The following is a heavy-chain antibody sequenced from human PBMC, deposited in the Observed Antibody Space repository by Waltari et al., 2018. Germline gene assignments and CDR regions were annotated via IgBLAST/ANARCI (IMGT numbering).Heavy chain of an antibody. D-gene: IGHD3-10*01. CDR3: ALGSGMDV. Sequence: VQVLESGGGLVQPGGSLRLSCVASGFPFSSRAVGWVRKAPGNGRAWVATITGTGAGTYHADSVKGRFTISRDNSKNTMYLQMTSLTAEDTAEYYCALGSGMDVWGQGTTVTVSS. CDR2: ITGTGAGT. CDR1: GFPFSSRA. V-gene: IGHV3-23*01. J-gene: IGHJ6*02.